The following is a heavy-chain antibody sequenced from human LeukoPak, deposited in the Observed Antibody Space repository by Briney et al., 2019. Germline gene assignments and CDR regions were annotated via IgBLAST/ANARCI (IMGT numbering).Heavy chain of an antibody. V-gene: IGHV3-30*04. CDR1: GFTFSSYA. CDR2: ISYDGSNK. Sequence: GGSLRLSCAASGFTFSSYAMHWVRQAPGKGLEWVAVISYDGSNKYYADSVKGRFTISRDNSKNTLYLQMNSLRAEDTAVYYCARDPGETVTTGYAFDIWGQGTMVTVSS. J-gene: IGHJ3*02. D-gene: IGHD4-17*01. CDR3: ARDPGETVTTGYAFDI.